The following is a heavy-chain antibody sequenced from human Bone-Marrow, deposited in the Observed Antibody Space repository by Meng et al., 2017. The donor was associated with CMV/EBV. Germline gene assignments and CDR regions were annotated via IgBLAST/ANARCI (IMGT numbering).Heavy chain of an antibody. CDR1: GGSISGSSYY. V-gene: IGHV4-39*01. CDR3: ARHFRSSRFSSGYFVY. Sequence: SETLSLTCTVSGGSISGSSYYWGWSRQPPGKGLEWIGSLYFSGSTYYNPSLKSRLTISADTSRNQFSLKLSSVTAADTAVYYCARHFRSSRFSSGYFVYWGQGTLVTVSS. D-gene: IGHD3-22*01. CDR2: LYFSGST. J-gene: IGHJ4*02.